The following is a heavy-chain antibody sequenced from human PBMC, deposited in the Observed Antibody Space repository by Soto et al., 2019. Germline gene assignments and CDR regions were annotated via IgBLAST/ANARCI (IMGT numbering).Heavy chain of an antibody. CDR3: ARSAGVVDGDDY. V-gene: IGHV1-18*01. CDR2: INSFNGNT. J-gene: IGHJ4*02. CDR1: GYIFINYG. D-gene: IGHD3-10*01. Sequence: QVQLVQSGAEVKQPGASVKVSCKTSGYIFINYGISWVRQAPGQGLEWMGWINSFNGNTNSAQKPQTRVTMTTDTSTKTAYRELRSLTGDDTAVYYCARSAGVVDGDDYWGQGTLVTVSS.